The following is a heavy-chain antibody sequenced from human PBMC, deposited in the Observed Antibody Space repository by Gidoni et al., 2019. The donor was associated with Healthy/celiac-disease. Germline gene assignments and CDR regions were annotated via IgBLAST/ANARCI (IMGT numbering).Heavy chain of an antibody. CDR3: ARDSPPVDTAMVNYYGMDV. CDR1: GGTFSSYA. D-gene: IGHD5-18*01. CDR2: IIPIFGTA. V-gene: IGHV1-69*01. Sequence: QVQLVQSGAEVKKPGSSVKVSCKASGGTFSSYAISWVRQAPGQGLEWMGGIIPIFGTATYAQKFQGRVTITADESTSTAYMELSSLRSEDTAVYYCARDSPPVDTAMVNYYGMDVWGQGTTVTVSS. J-gene: IGHJ6*02.